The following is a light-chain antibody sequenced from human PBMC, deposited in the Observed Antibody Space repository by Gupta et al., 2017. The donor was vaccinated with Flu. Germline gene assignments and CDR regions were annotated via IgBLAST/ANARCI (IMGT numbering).Light chain of an antibody. CDR2: WAS. Sequence: DIVMTQSPDSLAVSLGEGATIFCKSTQSLLYSSNNWNYLAWYQQRPGQPPKLLIYWASTRESGVPDRFSGSGFGTDFSLTISSLQAEDVAVYYCQQYYGAPNTFGQGTNLEIK. CDR3: QQYYGAPNT. CDR1: QSLLYSSNNWNY. J-gene: IGKJ2*01. V-gene: IGKV4-1*01.